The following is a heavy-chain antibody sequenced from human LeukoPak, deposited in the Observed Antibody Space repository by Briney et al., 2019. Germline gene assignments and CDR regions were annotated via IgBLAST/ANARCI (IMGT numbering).Heavy chain of an antibody. Sequence: TASETLSLTCSVSGGSISSYLWSWIRQPPAKGLEWIGYIYYSGTTNYNPSLKSRVTISVDTSKNQFSLKLSSVTAADTAVYYCASLGSRPLYYDFWCGQENGFDPWGQGTLVTVSS. V-gene: IGHV4-59*12. CDR2: IYYSGTT. CDR3: ASLGSRPLYYDFWCGQENGFDP. D-gene: IGHD3-3*01. CDR1: GGSISSYL. J-gene: IGHJ5*02.